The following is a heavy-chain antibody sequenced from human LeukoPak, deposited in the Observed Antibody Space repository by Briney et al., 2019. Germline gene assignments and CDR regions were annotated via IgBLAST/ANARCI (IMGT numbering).Heavy chain of an antibody. V-gene: IGHV4-39*01. CDR1: GGSISSSSYY. CDR3: ARRYCSGGSCPFDP. Sequence: SETLSLTCTVSGGSISSSSYYWGWIRQPPGKGLEWIGTIYYDGSSYYNPSLKSRVTISVDTSKNRFSLRLRSVTAADTAVYHCARRYCSGGSCPFDPWGQGTLVTVSS. CDR2: IYYDGSS. D-gene: IGHD2-15*01. J-gene: IGHJ5*02.